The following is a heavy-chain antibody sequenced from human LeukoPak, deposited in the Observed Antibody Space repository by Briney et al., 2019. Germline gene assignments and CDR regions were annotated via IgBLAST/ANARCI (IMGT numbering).Heavy chain of an antibody. V-gene: IGHV4-59*01. CDR1: GGSISSYY. D-gene: IGHD3-22*01. CDR2: IYYSGST. CDR3: ALYDSSGYYGY. J-gene: IGHJ4*02. Sequence: SETLSLTCTVSGGSISSYYWSWIRQPPGKGLEWIGYIYYSGSTNYNPSLKSRVTISVDTSKNQFSLKLSSVTAADTAVYYCALYDSSGYYGYWGQGTLVTVSS.